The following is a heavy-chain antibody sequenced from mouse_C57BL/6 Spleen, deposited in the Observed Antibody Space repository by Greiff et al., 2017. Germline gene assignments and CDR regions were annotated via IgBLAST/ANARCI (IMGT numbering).Heavy chain of an antibody. Sequence: VQLQQSGPGLVQPSQSLSITCTVSGFSLTSYGVHWVRQSPGKGLEWLGVIWRGGSTDYNAAFMSRLSITKDNSKNQVFFKMNSLQADDTAIYYCAKNERIHYYAMDYWGQGTSVTVSS. CDR3: AKNERIHYYAMDY. V-gene: IGHV2-5*01. CDR2: IWRGGST. CDR1: GFSLTSYG. J-gene: IGHJ4*01.